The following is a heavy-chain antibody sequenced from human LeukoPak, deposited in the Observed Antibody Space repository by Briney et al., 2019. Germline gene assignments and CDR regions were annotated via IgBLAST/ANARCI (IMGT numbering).Heavy chain of an antibody. J-gene: IGHJ4*02. CDR3: ARAPRGWTAVPDY. CDR1: GFTLSSYA. V-gene: IGHV3-23*01. Sequence: GGSLRLSCVVSGFTLSSYAMSWVRQAPGKGLEWVAATSSSDSGKYHADSVRGRFTISRDNSKNTVYLQMTSLRAEDTAVYYCARAPRGWTAVPDYWGQGTLVTVSS. CDR2: TSSSDSGK. D-gene: IGHD3-10*01.